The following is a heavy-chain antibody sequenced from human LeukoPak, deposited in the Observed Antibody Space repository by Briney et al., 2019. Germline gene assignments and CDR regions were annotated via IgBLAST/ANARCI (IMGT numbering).Heavy chain of an antibody. CDR1: GFTFSSFG. V-gene: IGHV3-30*18. CDR2: ISYDGSNK. CDR3: AKDNGLYYYDSIDHPFFDY. J-gene: IGHJ4*02. Sequence: GGCLRLSCAASGFTFSSFGMQWDRQAPGKGLEWVAVISYDGSNKYYADSVKGRFTISRDNSKNTLYLQMNSLRAEDTAVYYCAKDNGLYYYDSIDHPFFDYGGQGTLLTVSS. D-gene: IGHD3-22*01.